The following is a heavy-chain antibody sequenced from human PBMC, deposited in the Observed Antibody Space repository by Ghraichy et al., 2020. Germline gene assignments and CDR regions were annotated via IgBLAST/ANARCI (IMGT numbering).Heavy chain of an antibody. CDR2: IYYSGST. D-gene: IGHD5-18*01. J-gene: IGHJ4*02. V-gene: IGHV4-39*01. Sequence: SQTLSLTCTVSGGSISSSSYYWGWIRQPPGKGLEWIGSIYYSGSTYYNPSLKSRVTISVDTSKNQFSLKLSSVTAADTAVYDCARGVTARVTQWDYWGQGTLVTVSS. CDR3: ARGVTARVTQWDY. CDR1: GGSISSSSYY.